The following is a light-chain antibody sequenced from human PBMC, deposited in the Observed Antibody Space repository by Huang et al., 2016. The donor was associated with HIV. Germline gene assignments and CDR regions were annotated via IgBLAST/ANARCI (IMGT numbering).Light chain of an antibody. CDR2: KAA. CDR1: QSINDY. Sequence: DIQMTQFPSTLSASVGDRVTLSCRASQSINDYLSWYQKKPGRAPKLLIRKAATLESGVPSRFSGGWSGTEFNLTISSLHPDDFATYYCLQYDTYSRAFGQGTKVDVK. V-gene: IGKV1-5*03. CDR3: LQYDTYSRA. J-gene: IGKJ1*01.